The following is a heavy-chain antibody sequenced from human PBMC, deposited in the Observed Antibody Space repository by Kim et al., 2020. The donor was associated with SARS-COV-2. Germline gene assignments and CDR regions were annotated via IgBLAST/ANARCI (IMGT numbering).Heavy chain of an antibody. CDR3: ARDPGGYDILTGYSYDPSNWFDP. CDR1: GYTFTSYG. CDR2: ISAYNGNT. D-gene: IGHD3-9*01. Sequence: ASVKVSCKASGYTFTSYGISWVRQAPGQGLEWMGWISAYNGNTNYAQKLQGRVTMTTDTSTSTAYMELRSLRSDDTAVYYCARDPGGYDILTGYSYDPSNWFDPWGQGTLVTVSS. J-gene: IGHJ5*02. V-gene: IGHV1-18*04.